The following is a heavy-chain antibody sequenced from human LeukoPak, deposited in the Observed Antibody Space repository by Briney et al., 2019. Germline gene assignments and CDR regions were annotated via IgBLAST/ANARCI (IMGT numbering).Heavy chain of an antibody. CDR1: GGTFSTYA. D-gene: IGHD2-21*02. CDR3: AREAVVTATPPGYYYYMDV. J-gene: IGHJ6*03. CDR2: IIPIFGTA. Sequence: GASVKVSRKASGGTFSTYAISWVRQAPGQGLEWMGGIIPIFGTANYAQKFQGRVTITADKSTSTAYMELSSLRSEDTAVYYCAREAVVTATPPGYYYYMDVWGKGTTVTVSS. V-gene: IGHV1-69*06.